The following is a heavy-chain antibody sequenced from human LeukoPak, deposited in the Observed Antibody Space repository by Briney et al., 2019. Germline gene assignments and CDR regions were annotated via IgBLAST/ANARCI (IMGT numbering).Heavy chain of an antibody. Sequence: GGSLRLSCAASGFTFSSYWMSWVRQAPGKGLEWVANIKQDGSEKYYVDSVKRRFTISRDNAKNSLYLQMNSLRAEDTAVYYCARDPHDPIVGATFDYWGQGTLVTVSS. V-gene: IGHV3-7*03. CDR2: IKQDGSEK. J-gene: IGHJ4*02. CDR1: GFTFSSYW. D-gene: IGHD1-26*01. CDR3: ARDPHDPIVGATFDY.